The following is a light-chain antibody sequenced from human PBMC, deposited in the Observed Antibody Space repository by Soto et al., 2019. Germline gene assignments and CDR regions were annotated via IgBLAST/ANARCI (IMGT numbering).Light chain of an antibody. CDR1: SSDVGNYNL. CDR2: EVI. V-gene: IGLV2-23*02. CDR3: CSYAGVTSMT. Sequence: QSVLTQPASVSGSPGQSVTISCTGTSSDVGNYNLVSWYQQHPGKAPTLIIYEVIKRPSGISNRFSGSKSGNTVSLTISGLQTEDEADYFCCSYAGVTSMTFGGGTKLTVL. J-gene: IGLJ2*01.